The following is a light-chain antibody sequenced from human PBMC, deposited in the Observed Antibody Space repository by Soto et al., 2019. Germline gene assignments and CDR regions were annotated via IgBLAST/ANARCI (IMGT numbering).Light chain of an antibody. J-gene: IGKJ3*01. CDR1: ESVSYH. V-gene: IGKV3-15*01. CDR2: DAS. CDR3: QQYGASPFT. Sequence: IVMTQTPATLSVSPGERVTLSCRASESVSYHVAWYQQKPGQTPRLVIYDASSRASGIPARFSGSRSGTDFSLTISSVEPEDFAVYYCQQYGASPFTFGPGTRVEI.